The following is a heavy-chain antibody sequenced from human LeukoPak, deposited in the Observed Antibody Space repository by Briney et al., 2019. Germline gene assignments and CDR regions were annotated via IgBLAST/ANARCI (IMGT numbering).Heavy chain of an antibody. V-gene: IGHV3-7*03. Sequence: GGSLRLSCAASGFTFSIYVMSWVRQAPGKGLEWVASINSDGSEGYYADVVKGRFTISRDNAKNSLYLQINSLRAEDTAVYYCARSSYSSSSSVWGQGTMVTVSS. D-gene: IGHD6-6*01. J-gene: IGHJ3*01. CDR3: ARSSYSSSSSV. CDR1: GFTFSIYV. CDR2: INSDGSEG.